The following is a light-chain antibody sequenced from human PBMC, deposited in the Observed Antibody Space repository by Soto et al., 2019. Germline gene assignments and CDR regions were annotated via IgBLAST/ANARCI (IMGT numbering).Light chain of an antibody. CDR3: QQYNSYSPWT. V-gene: IGKV1-5*01. Sequence: DIQMTQSPSTRSACIGERVTITCRVSQSISSWLAWYQQKPGKAPKLLIYDASSLESGVPSRFSGSGSGTEFTLTISSLQPDDFATYYCQQYNSYSPWTFGQGTKVDIK. J-gene: IGKJ1*01. CDR1: QSISSW. CDR2: DAS.